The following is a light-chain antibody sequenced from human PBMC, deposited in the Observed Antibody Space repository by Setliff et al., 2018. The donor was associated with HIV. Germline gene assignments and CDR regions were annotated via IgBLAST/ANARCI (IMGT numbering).Light chain of an antibody. CDR3: TSYTGGNTRV. V-gene: IGLV2-14*03. Sequence: QSALTQPASVSGSPGQTITISCTGTSNDIGGYNYVSWYHQHPGEAPKLIIYNVNNRPSGVSSRFSGSKSGNTASLSISELRAEDETDYYCTSYTGGNTRVFGTGTKVTVL. CDR2: NVN. J-gene: IGLJ1*01. CDR1: SNDIGGYNY.